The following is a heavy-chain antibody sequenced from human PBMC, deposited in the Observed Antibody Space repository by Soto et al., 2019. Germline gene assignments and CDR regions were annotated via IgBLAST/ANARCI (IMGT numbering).Heavy chain of an antibody. D-gene: IGHD6-6*01. CDR3: AHINYPWGGYSSSSHKGNVYYFDY. V-gene: IGHV2-5*01. J-gene: IGHJ4*02. Sequence: QITLKESGPTLVKPTQTLTLTCTFSGFSLSTSGVGVGWIRQPPGKALEWLALIYWNDDKRYSPSLKSRLTITKDASKNQVVLTMTNMDPVDTATYYCAHINYPWGGYSSSSHKGNVYYFDYWGQGTLVTVSS. CDR1: GFSLSTSGVG. CDR2: IYWNDDK.